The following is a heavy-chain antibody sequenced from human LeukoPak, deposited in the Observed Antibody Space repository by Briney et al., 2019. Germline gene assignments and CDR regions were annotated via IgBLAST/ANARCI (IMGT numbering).Heavy chain of an antibody. J-gene: IGHJ4*02. D-gene: IGHD5-18*01. V-gene: IGHV3-48*01. CDR3: ARDRVDTAMDPPFDY. CDR2: ISSSSSTI. Sequence: GRSLRLSCAASGFTFSSYSMNWVRQAPGKGLEWVSYISSSSSTIYYADSVKGRFTTSRDNARNSLYLQMNSLRAEDTAVYYCARDRVDTAMDPPFDYWGQGTLVTVSS. CDR1: GFTFSSYS.